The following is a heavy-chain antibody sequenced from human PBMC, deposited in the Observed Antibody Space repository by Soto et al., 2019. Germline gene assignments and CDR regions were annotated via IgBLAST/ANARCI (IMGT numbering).Heavy chain of an antibody. CDR1: GFTVSSNY. D-gene: IGHD3-16*01. V-gene: IGHV3-53*01. CDR3: VRGVEMTSIGYYFDF. Sequence: GSLRLSCAASGFTVSSNYMSWVGQAPGKGLEWVSVIYSGGSTYYADSVMGRFTISSDNSKNALYLQMYSLRAEDTAVYFCVRGVEMTSIGYYFDFWGQGTLVTVSS. J-gene: IGHJ4*02. CDR2: IYSGGST.